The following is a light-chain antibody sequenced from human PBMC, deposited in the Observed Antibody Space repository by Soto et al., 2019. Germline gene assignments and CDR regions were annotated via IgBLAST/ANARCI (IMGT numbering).Light chain of an antibody. V-gene: IGKV3D-20*02. Sequence: EIVLTQSPGTLSLSPGERATLSCRASQSVSSIYLAWYQQKPGQAPRLLIYGASSRATGIPARFSGSGSGTDFTLTISSLEPEDFAVYYCQQRSNWPPWTFGQGTKVEIK. J-gene: IGKJ1*01. CDR2: GAS. CDR3: QQRSNWPPWT. CDR1: QSVSSIY.